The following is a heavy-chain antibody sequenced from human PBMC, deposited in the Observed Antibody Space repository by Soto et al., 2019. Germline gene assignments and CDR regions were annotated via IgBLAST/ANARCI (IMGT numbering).Heavy chain of an antibody. Sequence: GGSLRLSCAASGFTFSSYAMRWVRQAPGKGLEWVSGTSCSGGSKYYADSVKGRFTISRDNSTITLHLQMNSLRVEDTTVYDCAKGWVCSSGWFEMYDFYYGMDVWGQGTKVTVSS. CDR2: TSCSGGSK. V-gene: IGHV3-23*01. D-gene: IGHD6-19*01. J-gene: IGHJ6*02. CDR3: AKGWVCSSGWFEMYDFYYGMDV. CDR1: GFTFSSYA.